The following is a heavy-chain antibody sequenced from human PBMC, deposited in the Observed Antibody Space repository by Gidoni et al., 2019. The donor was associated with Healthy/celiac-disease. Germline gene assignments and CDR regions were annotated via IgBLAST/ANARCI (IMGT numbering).Heavy chain of an antibody. CDR1: GDRVSSNRAA. V-gene: IGHV6-1*01. Sequence: QVQLQQPGPGLVKHSQTLPLTCAISGDRVSSNRAAWTWIRQSPSRGLEWLGRTYYRSKWYNDYAVSVKSRITINPDTSKNQFSLQLNSVTPEDTAVYYCAREIWYEGSNWFDPWGQGTLVTVSS. D-gene: IGHD3-10*01. J-gene: IGHJ5*02. CDR3: AREIWYEGSNWFDP. CDR2: TYYRSKWYN.